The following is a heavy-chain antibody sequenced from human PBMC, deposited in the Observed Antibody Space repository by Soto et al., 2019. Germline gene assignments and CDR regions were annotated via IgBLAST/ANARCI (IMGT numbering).Heavy chain of an antibody. J-gene: IGHJ6*02. CDR3: ARTHWATITHDYGMDV. Sequence: QVQLVQSGAEVKKPGSSVKVSCKASGGTFSSYAISWVRQAPGQGLEWMGGIIPIFGTANYAQKFQGRVTITADESTSTDYMELSSLRSEDTAVYYCARTHWATITHDYGMDVWGQGTTVTVSS. CDR2: IIPIFGTA. V-gene: IGHV1-69*01. D-gene: IGHD5-12*01. CDR1: GGTFSSYA.